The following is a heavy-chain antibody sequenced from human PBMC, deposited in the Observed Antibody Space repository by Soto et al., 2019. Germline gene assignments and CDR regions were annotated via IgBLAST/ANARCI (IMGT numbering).Heavy chain of an antibody. CDR1: GFTFSSYA. Sequence: GGSLRLSCAASGFTFSSYAMHWVRQAPGKGLEWVSAISGSGGSTYYADSVKGRFTISRDNSKNTLYLQMNSLRAEDTAVYYCAKDPGGTDDAFDIWGQGTMVTVSS. CDR2: ISGSGGST. V-gene: IGHV3-23*01. CDR3: AKDPGGTDDAFDI. D-gene: IGHD3-16*01. J-gene: IGHJ3*02.